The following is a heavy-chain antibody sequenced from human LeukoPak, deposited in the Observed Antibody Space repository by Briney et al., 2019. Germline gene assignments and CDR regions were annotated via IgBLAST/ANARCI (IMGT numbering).Heavy chain of an antibody. J-gene: IGHJ6*02. CDR1: GFTFSSYW. CDR2: INNDGSSA. V-gene: IGHV3-74*01. D-gene: IGHD1-1*01. CDR3: ARRGTGHGMDV. Sequence: GGSLRLSCAASGFTFSSYWMYWVRQAPGKGPVWVSRINNDGSSASYVDSVKGRFTISRDNAKNTLFLQMNSLRAGDTAVYYCARRGTGHGMDVWGQGTTVIVSS.